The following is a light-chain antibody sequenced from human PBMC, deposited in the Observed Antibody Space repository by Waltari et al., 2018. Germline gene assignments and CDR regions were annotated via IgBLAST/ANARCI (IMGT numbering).Light chain of an antibody. V-gene: IGKV1-39*01. CDR1: QSINTY. Sequence: DIQMTQSPSSLSASVGDRVTITCRASQSINTYLNWYQRKPGEAPKLLIYGASTLESGVPSRFSGSGSGTDFTLTISSLQPEGFATYYCQQGYRIPLAFGPGAKVEMK. J-gene: IGKJ3*01. CDR3: QQGYRIPLA. CDR2: GAS.